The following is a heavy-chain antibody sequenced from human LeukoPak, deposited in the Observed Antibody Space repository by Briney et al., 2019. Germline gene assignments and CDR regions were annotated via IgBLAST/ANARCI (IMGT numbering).Heavy chain of an antibody. CDR2: IIPIFGTA. CDR3: AINYYDSSGYHY. J-gene: IGHJ4*02. CDR1: GGTFSSYA. Sequence: SVKVSCKASGGTFSSYAISWVRQAPGQGLEWMGGIIPIFGTANYAQKFQGRVTITTDESTSTAYMELSSLRSEDTAVYYCAINYYDSSGYHYWGQGTLVTVSS. D-gene: IGHD3-22*01. V-gene: IGHV1-69*05.